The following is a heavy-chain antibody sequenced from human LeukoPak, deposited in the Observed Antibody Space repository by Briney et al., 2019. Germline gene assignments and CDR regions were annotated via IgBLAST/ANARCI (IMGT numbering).Heavy chain of an antibody. V-gene: IGHV1-2*02. Sequence: ASVKVSCKASGYTFPGYYMHWVRQAPGQGLEWMGWINPNSGGTNYAQKFQGRVTMTRDTSISTAYMELSRLRSDDTAVYYCAREHSSTSGKVFDYWGQGTLVTVSS. CDR3: AREHSSTSGKVFDY. J-gene: IGHJ4*02. CDR1: GYTFPGYY. D-gene: IGHD6-6*01. CDR2: INPNSGGT.